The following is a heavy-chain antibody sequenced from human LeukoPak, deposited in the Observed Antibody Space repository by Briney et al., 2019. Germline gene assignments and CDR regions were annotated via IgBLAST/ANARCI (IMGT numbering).Heavy chain of an antibody. Sequence: SETLSLTCTVSGGSISSYYWSWIRQPPGKGLEWIGYIYHSGSTYYNPSLKSRVTISVDRSKNQFSLKLSSVTAADTAVYYCARVRAFATFDYWGQGTLVTVSS. CDR1: GGSISSYY. CDR3: ARVRAFATFDY. V-gene: IGHV4-59*12. D-gene: IGHD3-10*01. J-gene: IGHJ4*02. CDR2: IYHSGST.